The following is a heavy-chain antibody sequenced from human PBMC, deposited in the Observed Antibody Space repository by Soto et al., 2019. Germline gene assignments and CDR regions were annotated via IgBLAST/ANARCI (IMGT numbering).Heavy chain of an antibody. D-gene: IGHD3-3*01. CDR1: GYTFTGYY. Sequence: ASVKVSCKASGYTFTGYYMLWVRQAPGQGLEWMGWIHPNSGGTNYAQKFQGRVTMTRDTSISTAYMELSRLRSDDTAVYYCARERDRGGSIVGVSDVFDTWGLGTMVTVSS. CDR2: IHPNSGGT. V-gene: IGHV1-2*02. CDR3: ARERDRGGSIVGVSDVFDT. J-gene: IGHJ3*02.